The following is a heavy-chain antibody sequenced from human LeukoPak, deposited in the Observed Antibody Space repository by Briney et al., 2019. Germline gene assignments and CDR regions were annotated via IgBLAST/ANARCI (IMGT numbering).Heavy chain of an antibody. D-gene: IGHD2-2*01. CDR3: ARRNTEVPDTMPLNAFDV. J-gene: IGHJ3*01. Sequence: SETLSLTCSASGGSMRTPSHYWDWIRQSPGKGLEWIGSMFYSGSTYFNPSFRRRVTISGDTSTNQISLSLTSVTAADTAVYYCARRNTEVPDTMPLNAFDVWGQGAMVIVSS. V-gene: IGHV4-39*01. CDR2: MFYSGST. CDR1: GGSMRTPSHY.